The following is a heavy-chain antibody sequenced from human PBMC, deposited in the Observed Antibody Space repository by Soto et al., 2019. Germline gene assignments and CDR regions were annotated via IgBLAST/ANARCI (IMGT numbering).Heavy chain of an antibody. V-gene: IGHV3-23*01. CDR3: AKPPDMDLYYYYGMDV. Sequence: GGSLRLSCAASGFIFTNYGMSWVRQAPGKGLEWVSGISGSGGTTYCADSVKGRFTISRDNSKNTLYLQMNGLRAEDTAVYYCAKPPDMDLYYYYGMDVWGQGTTVTVSS. J-gene: IGHJ6*02. D-gene: IGHD3-9*01. CDR2: ISGSGGTT. CDR1: GFIFTNYG.